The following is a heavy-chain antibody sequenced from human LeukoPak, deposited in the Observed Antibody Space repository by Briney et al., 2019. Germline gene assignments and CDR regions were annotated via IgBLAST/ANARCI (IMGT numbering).Heavy chain of an antibody. V-gene: IGHV3-23*01. J-gene: IGHJ6*03. CDR2: IIGSGGST. CDR3: AKDPVWNPSYYSYYMDV. Sequence: PGGSLRLSCAASGLTIRNYAMSWVRQAPGKGLECVSTIIGSGGSTYYADSVTGRFTISRDNTKNTLFLQMNSLRAEDTAVYYCAKDPVWNPSYYSYYMDVWGKGTTVTVSS. CDR1: GLTIRNYA. D-gene: IGHD1-1*01.